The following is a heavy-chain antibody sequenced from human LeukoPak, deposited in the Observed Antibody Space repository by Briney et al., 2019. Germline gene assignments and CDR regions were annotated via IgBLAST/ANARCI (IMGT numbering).Heavy chain of an antibody. CDR3: ARDLRGNSMFFDY. D-gene: IGHD1-26*01. V-gene: IGHV1-2*02. CDR2: INPNTGGT. CDR1: GYTFTGDY. Sequence: GPSVKVSCKASGYTFTGDYIHWVRQAPGQGLEWMGWINPNTGGTHYAQKFQGRVTMTTDTSISTAYLELSRLSPDDTAVYYCARDLRGNSMFFDYWGQGTLVTVSS. J-gene: IGHJ4*02.